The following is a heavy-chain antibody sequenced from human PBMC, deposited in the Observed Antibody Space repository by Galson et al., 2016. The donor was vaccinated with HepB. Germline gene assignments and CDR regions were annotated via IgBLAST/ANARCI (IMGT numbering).Heavy chain of an antibody. D-gene: IGHD6-19*01. CDR3: ARQPRIAVAGTFYYGMDV. CDR1: GGTFSNYA. J-gene: IGHJ6*02. CDR2: ILPIFGTT. Sequence: SVKVSCKASGGTFSNYAISWVRQAPGQGLEWMGGILPIFGTTNYAQKFRGRVTITADEFASQAYMELSSLRSEATAVYYCARQPRIAVAGTFYYGMDVWGQGTTVTVSS. V-gene: IGHV1-69*13.